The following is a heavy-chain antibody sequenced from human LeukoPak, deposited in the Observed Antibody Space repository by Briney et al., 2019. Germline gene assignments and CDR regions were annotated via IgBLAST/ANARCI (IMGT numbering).Heavy chain of an antibody. CDR2: ISSSSSYI. CDR1: GFTFSSYS. Sequence: GGSLRLSCAASGFTFSSYSMNWVRQAPGKGLEWVSSISSSSSYIYYADSVKGRFTISRDNAKNSLYLQMNSQRAEDTAVYYCARAEWLRSFDYWGQGTLVTVSS. V-gene: IGHV3-21*01. J-gene: IGHJ4*02. CDR3: ARAEWLRSFDY. D-gene: IGHD5-12*01.